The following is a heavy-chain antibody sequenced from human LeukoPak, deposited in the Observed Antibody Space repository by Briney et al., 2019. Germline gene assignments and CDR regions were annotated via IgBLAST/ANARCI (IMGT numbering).Heavy chain of an antibody. CDR1: GYTFTGYY. V-gene: IGHV1-46*01. D-gene: IGHD3-10*01. CDR2: INPSGGST. J-gene: IGHJ3*02. CDR3: ATQITMVRGGTPNDAFDI. Sequence: ASVKVSCKASGYTFTGYYMHWVRQAPGQGLEWMGWINPSGGSTSYAQKFQGRVTMTRDTSTSTVYMELSSLRSEDTAVYYCATQITMVRGGTPNDAFDIWGQGTMVTVSS.